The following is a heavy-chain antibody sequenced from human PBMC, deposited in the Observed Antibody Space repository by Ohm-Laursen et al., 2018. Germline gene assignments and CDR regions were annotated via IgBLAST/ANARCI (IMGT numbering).Heavy chain of an antibody. V-gene: IGHV3-13*01. J-gene: IGHJ3*02. CDR1: GFTFSSYD. CDR2: IGTAGDT. D-gene: IGHD2-21*01. Sequence: SLRLSCAASGFTFSSYDMHWVRQATGKGLEWVSAIGTAGDTYYPGSVKGRFTISRENAKNSLYLQMNSLRVEDTAVYYCARDPYFSAFDIWGQGTLVTFSS. CDR3: ARDPYFSAFDI.